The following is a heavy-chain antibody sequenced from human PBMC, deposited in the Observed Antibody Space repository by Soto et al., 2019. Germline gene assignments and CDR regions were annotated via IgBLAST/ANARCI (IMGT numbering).Heavy chain of an antibody. CDR2: IFYSGST. Sequence: SETLSLTCTVSGVSVSGSSCWTWIRQPPGKGLEWIGYIFYSGSTNYNPSLKSRVTISVDTSKNQFSLKLSSVTAADTAVYYCARVSVVTPDAFDIWGQGTMVTVSS. J-gene: IGHJ3*02. V-gene: IGHV4-61*01. CDR1: GVSVSGSSC. CDR3: ARVSVVTPDAFDI. D-gene: IGHD2-21*02.